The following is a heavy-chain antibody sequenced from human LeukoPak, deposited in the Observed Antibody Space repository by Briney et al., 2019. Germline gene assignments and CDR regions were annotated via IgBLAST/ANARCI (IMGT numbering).Heavy chain of an antibody. CDR1: GFSFSTYG. J-gene: IGHJ4*02. D-gene: IGHD1-26*01. CDR3: ANRGSVGPY. Sequence: PGGSLRLSCAASGFSFSTYGMHWVRQAPLKGLEWVAAISYDGRNQNYADSVKGRFTISRDNSKNTLYLQMNSLRAEDTAVYYCANRGSVGPYWGQGTLVTVSS. CDR2: ISYDGRNQ. V-gene: IGHV3-30*18.